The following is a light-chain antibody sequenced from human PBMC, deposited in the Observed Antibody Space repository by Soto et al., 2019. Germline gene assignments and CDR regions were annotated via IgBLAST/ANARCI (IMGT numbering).Light chain of an antibody. CDR1: QSVRSSH. J-gene: IGKJ4*01. CDR3: QQYSNSPPT. CDR2: GAS. Sequence: EIVLTQSPGALSLSPGERAILSCRASQSVRSSHLAWYQQKPGQAPRLLIYGASSRATGIPDRFGGSGSGTDFTLTISRLEPEDFAVYYCQQYSNSPPTFGGGTKVEIK. V-gene: IGKV3-20*01.